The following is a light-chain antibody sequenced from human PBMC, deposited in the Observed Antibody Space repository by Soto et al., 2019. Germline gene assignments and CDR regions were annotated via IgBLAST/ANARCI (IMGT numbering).Light chain of an antibody. V-gene: IGKV3-11*01. J-gene: IGKJ4*01. CDR1: QSVSSY. Sequence: EIVLTQSPTTLSLSPGERATLSCRASQSVSSYFAWYQQKPGQAPRLLIYDASTRAAGIPARFSGSGSGTDFPLTISSLEPEYFAVYYCQQRSDWPLTFGGGTKVEIK. CDR3: QQRSDWPLT. CDR2: DAS.